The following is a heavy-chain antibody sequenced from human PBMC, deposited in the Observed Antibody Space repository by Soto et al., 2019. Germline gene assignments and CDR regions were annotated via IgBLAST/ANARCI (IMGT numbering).Heavy chain of an antibody. D-gene: IGHD3-22*01. Sequence: SETLSLTCVVSGYSISSGYYWAWVRQPPGKELEWIGSIYHSGKTYYKPSLRSRVTVSVDTSKNQFSMKLISVTAADAAVYYCARDKRVTMIGGWFDPWGQGTLVTVSS. CDR1: GYSISSGYY. CDR2: IYHSGKT. V-gene: IGHV4-38-2*02. J-gene: IGHJ5*02. CDR3: ARDKRVTMIGGWFDP.